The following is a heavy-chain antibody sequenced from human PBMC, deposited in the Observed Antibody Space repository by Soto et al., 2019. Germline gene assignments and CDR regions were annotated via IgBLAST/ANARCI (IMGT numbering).Heavy chain of an antibody. Sequence: LRLSCAASGFTFSSYDMHWVRQATGKGLEWVSAIGTAGDTYYPGSVKGRFTISRENAKNSLYLQMNSLRAEDTAVYYCARGDYAYYYYGMDVWGQGTTVTVSS. J-gene: IGHJ6*02. CDR2: IGTAGDT. V-gene: IGHV3-13*01. CDR1: GFTFSSYD. CDR3: ARGDYAYYYYGMDV. D-gene: IGHD4-17*01.